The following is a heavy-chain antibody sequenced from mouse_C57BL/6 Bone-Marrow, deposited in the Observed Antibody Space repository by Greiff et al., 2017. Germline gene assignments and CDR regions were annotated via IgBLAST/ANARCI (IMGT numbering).Heavy chain of an antibody. J-gene: IGHJ3*01. CDR1: GYTFTSYW. D-gene: IGHD1-1*01. V-gene: IGHV1-64*01. Sequence: QVQLQQPGAELVKPGASVTLSCKASGYTFTSYWMHWVKQRPGQGLEWIGMIHPNSGSTNYNEKFKSKATLTVDKSSSTAYMQLSSLTSEDSAVYYCAREGYYGSSRTFAYWGQGTLVTVSA. CDR2: IHPNSGST. CDR3: AREGYYGSSRTFAY.